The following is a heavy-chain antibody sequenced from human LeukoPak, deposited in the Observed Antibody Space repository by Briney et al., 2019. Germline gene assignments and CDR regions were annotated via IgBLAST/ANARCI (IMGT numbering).Heavy chain of an antibody. CDR1: GGTFSSYA. J-gene: IGHJ4*02. Sequence: SVKVSCKASGGTFSSYAISWVRQAPGQGLEWMGRIIPIFGTANYAQKFQGRVTITTDESTSTAYMELSSLRSEDTAVYYCAREPYIVATITGFDYWGQGTLVTVSS. V-gene: IGHV1-69*05. D-gene: IGHD5-12*01. CDR3: AREPYIVATITGFDY. CDR2: IIPIFGTA.